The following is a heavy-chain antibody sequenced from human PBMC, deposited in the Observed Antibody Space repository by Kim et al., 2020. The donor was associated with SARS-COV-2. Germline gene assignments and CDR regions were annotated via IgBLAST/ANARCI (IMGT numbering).Heavy chain of an antibody. J-gene: IGHJ4*02. Sequence: GGSLRLSCAASGFTFSSAWMSWVRQAPGKGLEWVSHINQDGSETSFVDSVKGRFTISRDNAKNSLYLQMNSLRAEDTAVYYCARDCNGGFGHWGQGTLV. CDR1: GFTFSSAW. CDR3: ARDCNGGFGH. CDR2: INQDGSET. V-gene: IGHV3-7*01. D-gene: IGHD3-10*01.